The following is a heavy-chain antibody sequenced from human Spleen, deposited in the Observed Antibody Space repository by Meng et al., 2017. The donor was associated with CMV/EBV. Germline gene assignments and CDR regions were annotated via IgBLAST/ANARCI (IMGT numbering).Heavy chain of an antibody. CDR1: GGSISSYY. V-gene: IGHV4-59*12. CDR3: ARDNRIIMGVVLTNYFDY. Sequence: SETLSLTCTVSGGSISSYYWSWIRQPPGKGLEWIGYIYYSGSTNYNPSLRSRVSVSVDPSKNQFSLKLSSVTAADMAVYYCARDNRIIMGVVLTNYFDYWGQGTLVTVSS. CDR2: IYYSGST. J-gene: IGHJ4*02. D-gene: IGHD3-22*01.